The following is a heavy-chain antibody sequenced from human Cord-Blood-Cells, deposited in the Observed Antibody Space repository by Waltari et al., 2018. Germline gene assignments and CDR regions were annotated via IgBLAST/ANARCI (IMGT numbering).Heavy chain of an antibody. CDR2: FDPEDGET. V-gene: IGHV1-24*01. CDR3: ATFFPVDGAASWFDP. D-gene: IGHD2-15*01. CDR1: GYTLTELS. J-gene: IGHJ5*02. Sequence: QVQLVPSGAEVTKAGASVRVSCKVSGYTLTELSMHRARQAPGKGLEWMGGFDPEDGETIDAQKFQGRVTMTEDTSTDTAYMELSSLRSEDTAVYYCATFFPVDGAASWFDPWGQGTLVTVSS.